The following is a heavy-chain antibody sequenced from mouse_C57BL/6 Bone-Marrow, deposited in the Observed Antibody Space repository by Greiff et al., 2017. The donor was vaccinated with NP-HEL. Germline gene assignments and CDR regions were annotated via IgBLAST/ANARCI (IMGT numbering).Heavy chain of an antibody. CDR2: IDPYDSYT. CDR3: ARVLSDWFAY. V-gene: IGHV1-50*01. CDR1: GYTFTSYW. Sequence: QVQLQQPGAELVKPGASVKLSCKASGYTFTSYWMQWVKQRPGQGLEWIGEIDPYDSYTNYNQKFKGKATLTVDKSSSTAYMQLRSLTSEDSAVYYCARVLSDWFAYWGQGTLVTVSA. J-gene: IGHJ3*01.